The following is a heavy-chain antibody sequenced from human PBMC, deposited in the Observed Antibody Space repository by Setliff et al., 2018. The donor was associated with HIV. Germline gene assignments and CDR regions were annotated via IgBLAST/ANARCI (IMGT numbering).Heavy chain of an antibody. J-gene: IGHJ4*02. Sequence: GGSLRLSCAASGFTFNTYAMHWVRQAPGKGLEWVAVISDDGSNTYYADSVKGRFTISRDNSKNTLYLQMDSLRAEDTAVYYCARGYCNSSNCYAIDYWGQGTLVTVSS. V-gene: IGHV3-30*01. CDR3: ARGYCNSSNCYAIDY. D-gene: IGHD2-2*01. CDR2: ISDDGSNT. CDR1: GFTFNTYA.